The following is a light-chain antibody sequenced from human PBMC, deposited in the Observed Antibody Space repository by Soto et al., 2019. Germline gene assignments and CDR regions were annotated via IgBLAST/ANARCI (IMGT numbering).Light chain of an antibody. V-gene: IGKV1-5*03. Sequence: DIQMTQSPSTLSASVGDRVTITCRASQGISSWLAWYQQKPGKAPNLLIYKASTLESGVPSRFSGSGPGTEFTLTISSLQPDDFASYYCQQYNNYPYTFGQGTKLEIK. J-gene: IGKJ2*01. CDR3: QQYNNYPYT. CDR2: KAS. CDR1: QGISSW.